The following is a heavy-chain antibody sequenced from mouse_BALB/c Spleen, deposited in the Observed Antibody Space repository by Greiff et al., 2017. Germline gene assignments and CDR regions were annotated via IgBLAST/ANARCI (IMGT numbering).Heavy chain of an antibody. D-gene: IGHD2-14*01. Sequence: DVHLVESGGDLVKPGGSLKLSCAASGFTFSSYGMSWVRQTPDKRLEWVATISSGGSYTYYPDSVKGRFTISRDNAKNTLYLQMSSLKSEDTAMYYCARQDRYDGYYAMDYWGQGTSVTVSS. J-gene: IGHJ4*01. V-gene: IGHV5-6*01. CDR2: ISSGGSYT. CDR3: ARQDRYDGYYAMDY. CDR1: GFTFSSYG.